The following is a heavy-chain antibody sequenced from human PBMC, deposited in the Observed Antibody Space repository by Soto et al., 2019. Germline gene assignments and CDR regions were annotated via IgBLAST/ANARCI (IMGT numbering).Heavy chain of an antibody. CDR3: ARSIPGTTSFDS. J-gene: IGHJ4*02. V-gene: IGHV3-72*01. D-gene: IGHD1-7*01. CDR1: GFTFSDYY. Sequence: EVHLVESGGGLVQPGGSLRLSCAGSGFTFSDYYIDWVGQAPGKGLEWVGRSRDKGNSYSTDYAASVKGRFTVSRDTSKNSLYLQMNSLKADDTALYYCARSIPGTTSFDSWGQGTLVTVSS. CDR2: SRDKGNSYST.